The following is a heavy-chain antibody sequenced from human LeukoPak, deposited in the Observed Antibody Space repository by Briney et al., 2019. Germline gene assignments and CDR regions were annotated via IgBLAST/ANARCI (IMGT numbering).Heavy chain of an antibody. CDR3: ARLRITIFGVVPRYFDY. V-gene: IGHV4-34*01. Sequence: PSETLSLTCAVYGGSFSGYYWSWIRQPPGKGLEWIGEINHSGSTNYNPSLKSRVTISVDTSKNQFSLKLSSVTAADTAVYYCARLRITIFGVVPRYFDYWGQGTLVTVSS. CDR1: GGSFSGYY. CDR2: INHSGST. J-gene: IGHJ4*02. D-gene: IGHD3-3*01.